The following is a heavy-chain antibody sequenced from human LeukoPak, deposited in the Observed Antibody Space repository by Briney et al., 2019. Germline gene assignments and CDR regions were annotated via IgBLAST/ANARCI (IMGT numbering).Heavy chain of an antibody. V-gene: IGHV1-8*01. D-gene: IGHD3-3*01. J-gene: IGHJ4*02. CDR3: ARAPILERYYDFWSGYLYYFDY. CDR1: GYTFTSYD. CDR2: MNPNSGNT. Sequence: ASVKVSCKASGYTFTSYDINWVRQATGQGLEWMGWMNPNSGNTGYAQKFQGRVTMTRNTSISTAYMELSSLRSEDTAVYYCARAPILERYYDFWSGYLYYFDYWGQGTLVTVSS.